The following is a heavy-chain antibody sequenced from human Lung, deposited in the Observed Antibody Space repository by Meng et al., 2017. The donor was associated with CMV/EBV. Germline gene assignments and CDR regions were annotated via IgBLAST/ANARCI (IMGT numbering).Heavy chain of an antibody. CDR3: ARSRVGGRGGVFDY. CDR1: GYTFTGYY. CDR2: INPNSGDT. Sequence: ASVKVSCKASGYTFTGYYMHWVRQAPGQGLEWMGWINPNSGDTYFTQKFQDSVTVTRDTSISTVYMELRRLRSEDTAMYYCARSRVGGRGGVFDYWGQGTXVTVSS. D-gene: IGHD1-26*01. V-gene: IGHV1-2*02. J-gene: IGHJ4*02.